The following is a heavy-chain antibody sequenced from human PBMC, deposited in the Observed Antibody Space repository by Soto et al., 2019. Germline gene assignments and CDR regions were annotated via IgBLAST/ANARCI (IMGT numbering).Heavy chain of an antibody. J-gene: IGHJ3*02. CDR2: ISGSGGST. D-gene: IGHD6-19*01. Sequence: EVQLLESGGGLVQPGGSLRLSCAASGFTFSSYAMSWVRQAPGKGLEWVSAISGSGGSTYYADSVKGRFTISRDNSKNTLYLQMNSLRAEDTAVYYCAASSGWYHAFEIWGQGTMVTVSS. V-gene: IGHV3-23*01. CDR3: AASSGWYHAFEI. CDR1: GFTFSSYA.